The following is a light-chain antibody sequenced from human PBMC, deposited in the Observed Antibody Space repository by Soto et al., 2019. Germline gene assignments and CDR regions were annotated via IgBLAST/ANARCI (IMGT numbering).Light chain of an antibody. CDR3: SSSSNINPRAGV. J-gene: IGLJ1*01. CDR1: SSDIGAYDY. V-gene: IGLV2-14*01. CDR2: EVN. Sequence: QSALTQPASLSGSPGQSITISCTGTSSDIGAYDYVSWFQQHPGKAPKLMISEVNNRPSGVSNRFSGSKSGNTAFLTISGLQVDDEAEYYYSSSSNINPRAGVFGTGTKLTVL.